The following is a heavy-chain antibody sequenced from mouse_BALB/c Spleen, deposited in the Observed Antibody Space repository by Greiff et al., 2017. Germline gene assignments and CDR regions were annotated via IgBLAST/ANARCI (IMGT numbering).Heavy chain of an antibody. V-gene: IGHV3-8*02. CDR1: GDSITSGY. J-gene: IGHJ4*01. Sequence: EVKLMESGPSLVKPSQTLSLTCSVTGDSITSGYWNWIRKFPGNKLEYMGYISYSGSTYYNPSLKSRISITRDTSKNQYYLQLNSVTTEDTATYYCARKYGNYVYAMDYWGQGTSVTVSS. CDR2: ISYSGST. D-gene: IGHD2-10*02. CDR3: ARKYGNYVYAMDY.